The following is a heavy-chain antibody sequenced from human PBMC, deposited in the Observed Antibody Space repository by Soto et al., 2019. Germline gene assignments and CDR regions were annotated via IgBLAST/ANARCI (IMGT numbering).Heavy chain of an antibody. CDR3: AKTDQLLSPTTKIYYYYGMDV. CDR1: GFTLSGYA. CDR2: ISSNGVGT. V-gene: IGHV3-64*01. D-gene: IGHD2-2*01. Sequence: GSLRLSCAASGFTLSGYAMDWVRQAPGKGLEYVSGISSNGVGTYYANSVQGRFTISRDNSKNTVYLQMNSLRPEDTAVYYCAKTDQLLSPTTKIYYYYGMDVWGQGTTVTVSS. J-gene: IGHJ6*02.